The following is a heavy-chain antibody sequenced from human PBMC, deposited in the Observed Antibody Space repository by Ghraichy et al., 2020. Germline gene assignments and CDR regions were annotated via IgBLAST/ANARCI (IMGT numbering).Heavy chain of an antibody. CDR1: GGSFSGYY. Sequence: SQTLSLTCAVYGGSFSGYYWSWIRQPPGKGLEWIGEINHSGSTNYNPSLKSRVTISVDTSKNQFSLKLSSVTAADTAVYYCARGRRPGLWFGGSNWFDPWGQGTLVTVSS. CDR2: INHSGST. J-gene: IGHJ5*02. D-gene: IGHD3-10*01. CDR3: ARGRRPGLWFGGSNWFDP. V-gene: IGHV4-34*01.